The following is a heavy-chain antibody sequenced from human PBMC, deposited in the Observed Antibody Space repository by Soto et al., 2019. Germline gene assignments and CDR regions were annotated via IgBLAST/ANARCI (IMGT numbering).Heavy chain of an antibody. Sequence: SQALSTTCSISGDSVSSNSAAWNWIMQSPSRGLEWLGRTYYKSKWNNDYELSVKSRITINPDTSKNQFSLHLYSVTPEDKAVYYCTGITWFRGMDVWGQGTPVTVS. CDR1: GDSVSSNSAA. D-gene: IGHD3-10*01. CDR2: TYYKSKWNN. CDR3: TGITWFRGMDV. J-gene: IGHJ6*02. V-gene: IGHV6-1*01.